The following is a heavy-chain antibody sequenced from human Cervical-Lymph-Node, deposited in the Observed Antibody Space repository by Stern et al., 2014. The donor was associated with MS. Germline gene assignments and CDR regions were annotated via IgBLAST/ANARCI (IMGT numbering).Heavy chain of an antibody. J-gene: IGHJ5*02. V-gene: IGHV4-61*02. CDR2: IHDSGST. CDR1: GGSISSSGYY. Sequence: VQLVESGPGLVKPSQTLSLTCTVSGGSISSSGYYWSWIRQPADKGLEWIGRIHDSGSTYYNPSLKSRVTISMDTGKNPFSLKMPSVTAADTAVYYCATTRWDLFTWNWFDPWGQGTLVTVSS. D-gene: IGHD1-26*01. CDR3: ATTRWDLFTWNWFDP.